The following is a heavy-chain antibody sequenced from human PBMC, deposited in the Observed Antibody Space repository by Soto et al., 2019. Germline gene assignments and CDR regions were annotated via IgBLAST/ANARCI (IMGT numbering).Heavy chain of an antibody. J-gene: IGHJ4*02. Sequence: EVQLVESGGGLVKPGGSLRLSCAASGFTFSSYSMNWVRQAPGKWLEWVSSISSSSSYIYYADSVKGRFTISRDTAKNSLYLQMNRLRAEDTAVYYCARAASRAQLWLFDSWGQGTLVTVSS. CDR3: ARAASRAQLWLFDS. D-gene: IGHD5-18*01. CDR1: GFTFSSYS. CDR2: ISSSSSYI. V-gene: IGHV3-21*01.